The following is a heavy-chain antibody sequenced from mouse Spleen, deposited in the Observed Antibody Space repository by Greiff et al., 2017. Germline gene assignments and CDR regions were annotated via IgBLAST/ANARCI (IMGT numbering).Heavy chain of an antibody. J-gene: IGHJ1*01. V-gene: IGHV2-9-1*01. Sequence: QVQLQQSGPGLVAPSQSLSITCTVSGFSLTSYAISWVRQPPGKGLEWLGVIWSGGGRNYNSALKSRLSISKDNSKSQVLLQMNSLQTDDTARYHCARNWGDFWYFDVWGAGTTVTVSS. CDR3: ARNWGDFWYFDV. D-gene: IGHD2-13*01. CDR2: IWSGGGR. CDR1: GFSLTSYA.